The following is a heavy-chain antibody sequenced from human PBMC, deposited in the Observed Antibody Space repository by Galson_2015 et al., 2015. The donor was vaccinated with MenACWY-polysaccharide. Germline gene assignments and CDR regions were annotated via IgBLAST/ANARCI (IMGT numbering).Heavy chain of an antibody. V-gene: IGHV3-53*01. CDR3: ARGAQRFFDY. Sequence: SLRLSCAASGFNVGGLYMSWVRQAPGKRPEWVSIMYSGGFTENEDSGKGRFTLSRDLSKNTVYLQMNSLKVEDTAVYYCARGAQRFFDYWGQGRLVTVSA. CDR2: MYSGGFT. CDR1: GFNVGGLY. J-gene: IGHJ4*02.